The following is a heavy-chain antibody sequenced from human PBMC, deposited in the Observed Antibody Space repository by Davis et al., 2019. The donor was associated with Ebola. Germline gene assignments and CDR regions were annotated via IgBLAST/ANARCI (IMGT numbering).Heavy chain of an antibody. CDR2: ISGSGGTT. V-gene: IGHV3-23*01. CDR3: TTDCISTSCYFPPFDY. CDR1: VITFSSYA. D-gene: IGHD2-2*01. Sequence: GESLKISCADSVITFSSYAMTWVRQAPGKGLEWVSAISGSGGTTYYAGSVKGRFTVSRDNSKKTMYLQMNSLKTEDTAVYYCTTDCISTSCYFPPFDYWGQGTLVTVSS. J-gene: IGHJ4*02.